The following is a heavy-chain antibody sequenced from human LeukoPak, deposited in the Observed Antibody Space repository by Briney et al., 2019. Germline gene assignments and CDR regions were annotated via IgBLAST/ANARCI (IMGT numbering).Heavy chain of an antibody. CDR1: GFTVSSNY. D-gene: IGHD2-21*02. V-gene: IGHV3-23*01. CDR3: AKTTQHIVVVTAPFDY. Sequence: GGSLRLSCAASGFTVSSNYMSWVRQAPGKGLEWVSAISGSGGSTYYADSVKGRFTISRDNSKNTLYLQMNSLRAEDTAVYYCAKTTQHIVVVTAPFDYWGQGTLVTVSS. CDR2: ISGSGGST. J-gene: IGHJ4*02.